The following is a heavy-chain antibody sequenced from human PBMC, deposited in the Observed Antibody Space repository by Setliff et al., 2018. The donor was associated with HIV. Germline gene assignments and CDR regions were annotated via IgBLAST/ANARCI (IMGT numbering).Heavy chain of an antibody. J-gene: IGHJ4*02. CDR2: IHSSSSRI. D-gene: IGHD1-26*01. CDR1: GFTFSDYS. V-gene: IGHV3-48*04. Sequence: GGSLRLSCAASGFTFSDYSMNWFRQTPGKGLEWVSFIHSSSSRIYYADSVKGRFTVSRDNAKNSLYLQMNSLRVDDTAVYYCARDSGTVVGATGPGYWGQGTLVTVSS. CDR3: ARDSGTVVGATGPGY.